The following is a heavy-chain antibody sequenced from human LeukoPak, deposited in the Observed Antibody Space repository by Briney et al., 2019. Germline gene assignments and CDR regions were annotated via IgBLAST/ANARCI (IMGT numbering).Heavy chain of an antibody. D-gene: IGHD5-18*01. J-gene: IGHJ4*02. Sequence: GGSLRLSCGASGFTFSSYSMNWVRQAPGKGLEWVSSISSSSSYIYYADSVKGRFTISRDNAKNSLYLQMNSLRAEDTAVYYCARQARTTQLWSFDYWGQGTLVTVSS. CDR3: ARQARTTQLWSFDY. CDR2: ISSSSSYI. V-gene: IGHV3-21*01. CDR1: GFTFSSYS.